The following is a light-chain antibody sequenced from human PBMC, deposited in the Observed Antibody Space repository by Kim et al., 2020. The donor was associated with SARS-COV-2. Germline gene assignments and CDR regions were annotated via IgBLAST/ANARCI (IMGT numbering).Light chain of an antibody. CDR2: DAS. CDR1: QSVSSY. CDR3: KQRSNWPG. Sequence: EIVLTQSPATLSLSPGERATLSCRASQSVSSYLAWYQQKPGQAPRLLIYDASNRATGIPARFSGSGSGTDFTLTISSLEPEDFAVYYCKQRSNWPGFGGGTKVDIK. J-gene: IGKJ4*01. V-gene: IGKV3-11*01.